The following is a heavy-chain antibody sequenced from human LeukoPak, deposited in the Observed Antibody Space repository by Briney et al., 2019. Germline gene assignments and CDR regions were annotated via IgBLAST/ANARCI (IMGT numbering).Heavy chain of an antibody. Sequence: SVKVSCKASGGTFSSYAISWVRQAPGQGLEWMGGIIPIFGTANYAQKFQGRVTITADESTSTAYMELSSLRSEDTAVYYCARDKRDASYGDWGYYYYYMDVWAKGPRSPSP. J-gene: IGHJ6*03. CDR2: IIPIFGTA. D-gene: IGHD4-17*01. CDR3: ARDKRDASYGDWGYYYYYMDV. V-gene: IGHV1-69*13. CDR1: GGTFSSYA.